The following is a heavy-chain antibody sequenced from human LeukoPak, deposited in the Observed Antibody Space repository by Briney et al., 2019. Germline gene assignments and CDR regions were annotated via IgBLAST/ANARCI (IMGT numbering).Heavy chain of an antibody. CDR2: ISACNGNT. Sequence: ASVRVSCKASGYTFTIYGISWVRQAPGQGLEWMGWISACNGNTNYAQKLQGRVTMTTDTSTSTAYMELRSLRSDDTAVYYCARDLGITCISTSCPPDYWGQGTLVTVSS. V-gene: IGHV1-18*01. J-gene: IGHJ4*02. CDR1: GYTFTIYG. CDR3: ARDLGITCISTSCPPDY. D-gene: IGHD2-2*01.